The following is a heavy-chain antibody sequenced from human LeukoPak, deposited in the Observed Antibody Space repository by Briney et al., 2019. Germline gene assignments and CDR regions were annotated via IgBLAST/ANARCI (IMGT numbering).Heavy chain of an antibody. CDR2: IWHDGSKT. V-gene: IGHV3-33*06. CDR3: AKDLEAYYDILTGYPSYDY. D-gene: IGHD3-9*01. Sequence: GGSLRLSCAASGFTFSSNGMHWVRQAPGKGLEWVAVIWHDGSKTYYADSVKGRFTISRDNSKNTLYLQMNSLRAEDTAVYYCAKDLEAYYDILTGYPSYDYWGQGTLVTVSS. J-gene: IGHJ4*02. CDR1: GFTFSSNG.